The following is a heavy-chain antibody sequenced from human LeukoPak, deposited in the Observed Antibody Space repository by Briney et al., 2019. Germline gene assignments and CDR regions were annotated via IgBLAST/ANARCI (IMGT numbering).Heavy chain of an antibody. Sequence: SETLSLTCTVSGGSISSSGYYWGWIRQPPGKGLEWIASIYYSGSTYYNPSLKSRVTISVDTSKNQLSLKLSSRTAADTAVYYCARHEYSGSYYGLSWFDPWGQGTLVTVSS. D-gene: IGHD1-26*01. J-gene: IGHJ5*02. V-gene: IGHV4-39*01. CDR1: GGSISSSGYY. CDR3: ARHEYSGSYYGLSWFDP. CDR2: IYYSGST.